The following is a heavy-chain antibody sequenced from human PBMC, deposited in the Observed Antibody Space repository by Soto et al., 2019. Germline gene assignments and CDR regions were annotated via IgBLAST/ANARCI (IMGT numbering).Heavy chain of an antibody. CDR1: GFTFSSYW. CDR3: AGGTGRIFDY. CDR2: IKQDGSEK. D-gene: IGHD2-15*01. J-gene: IGHJ4*02. Sequence: PGGSLRLSCSASGFTFSSYWVTWVRQAPGKGLEWVANIKQDGSEKYYVDSVKGRFTISRDNAKNSLYLQMDSLRAEDTAVYYCAGGTGRIFDYWGQGTLVTVSS. V-gene: IGHV3-7*01.